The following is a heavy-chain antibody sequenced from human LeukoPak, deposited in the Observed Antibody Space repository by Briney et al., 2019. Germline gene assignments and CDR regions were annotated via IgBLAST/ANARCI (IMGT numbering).Heavy chain of an antibody. CDR2: IIPIFGTA. Sequence: ASVKVSCKASGGTFSSYAISWVRQAPGQGLEWMGRIIPIFGTANYAQKFRGRVTITTDESTSTAYMELSSLRSEDTAVYYCAHGYYDSSGYSTWGQGTLVTVSS. CDR3: AHGYYDSSGYST. J-gene: IGHJ4*02. V-gene: IGHV1-69*05. D-gene: IGHD3-22*01. CDR1: GGTFSSYA.